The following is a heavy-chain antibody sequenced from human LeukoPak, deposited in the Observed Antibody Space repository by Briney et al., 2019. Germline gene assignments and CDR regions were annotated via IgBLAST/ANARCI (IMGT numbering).Heavy chain of an antibody. J-gene: IGHJ4*02. D-gene: IGHD3-3*01. Sequence: GRSLRLSCAASRFTFSSHAMHWVRQAPGKGLEWVAVISYDGSNTYHADSVKGRFTISRDNSKNTLYLQMNSLRAEDMAVYYCARAIRIFGEVIPRYFDYWGQGTLVTVSS. CDR1: RFTFSSHA. V-gene: IGHV3-30-3*01. CDR3: ARAIRIFGEVIPRYFDY. CDR2: ISYDGSNT.